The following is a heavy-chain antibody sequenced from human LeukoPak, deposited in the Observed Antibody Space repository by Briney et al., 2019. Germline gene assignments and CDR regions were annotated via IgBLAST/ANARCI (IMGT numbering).Heavy chain of an antibody. Sequence: PGGSLRLSCAASGFTFSSYAMSWARQAPGKGLEWVSAISGSGGSTYYADSVKGRFTISRDNSKNTLYLQMNSLRAEDTAVYYCAKDTTPYYYGSGSPDYWGQGTLVTVSS. CDR3: AKDTTPYYYGSGSPDY. V-gene: IGHV3-23*01. CDR2: ISGSGGST. D-gene: IGHD3-10*01. J-gene: IGHJ4*02. CDR1: GFTFSSYA.